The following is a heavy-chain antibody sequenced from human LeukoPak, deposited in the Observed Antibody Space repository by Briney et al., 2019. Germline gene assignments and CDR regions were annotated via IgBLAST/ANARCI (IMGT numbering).Heavy chain of an antibody. CDR1: GFTFSAYA. CDR3: AKQPRRGNYYYMDV. D-gene: IGHD1-14*01. J-gene: IGHJ6*03. CDR2: ISGSGGST. Sequence: PGGSLRLSCTASGFTFSAYAMMWVRQAPGKGPEWVSAISGSGGSTYYADSVKGRFTISRDNSKNTLYLQMNSLRAEDTAVYYCAKQPRRGNYYYMDVWGKGTTVTVSS. V-gene: IGHV3-23*01.